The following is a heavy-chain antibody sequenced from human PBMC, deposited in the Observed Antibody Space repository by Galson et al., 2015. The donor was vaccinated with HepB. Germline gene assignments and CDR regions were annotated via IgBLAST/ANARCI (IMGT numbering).Heavy chain of an antibody. CDR3: ARVGKGVLRVFVAETTEDLFDG. V-gene: IGHV1-69*11. CDR2: FVPIVGET. CDR1: GDTYTGHF. D-gene: IGHD2-21*02. J-gene: IGHJ3*01. Sequence: SVKVSCKASGDTYTGHFISWVRQAPGNGLEWVGSFVPIVGETIYAQSFQGRVTFTADESTRTVYMELNSLRSDDTAVYYCARVGKGVLRVFVAETTEDLFDGWGQGTLITVS.